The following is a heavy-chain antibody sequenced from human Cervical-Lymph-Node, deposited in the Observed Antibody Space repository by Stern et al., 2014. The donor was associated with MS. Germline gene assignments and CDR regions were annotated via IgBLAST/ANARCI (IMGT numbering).Heavy chain of an antibody. CDR3: ARDYGDYAFDY. D-gene: IGHD4-17*01. Sequence: VQLVESGAEVKKPGESLKISCKGSGYSFTANWIAWVRQMPGKGLEWTGIIYTGDSDTRYSLSFQGQVTIAADKCISLAYLQWSSLKASDTAMYYCARDYGDYAFDYWGQGTLVTVSS. J-gene: IGHJ4*02. V-gene: IGHV5-51*01. CDR2: IYTGDSDT. CDR1: GYSFTANW.